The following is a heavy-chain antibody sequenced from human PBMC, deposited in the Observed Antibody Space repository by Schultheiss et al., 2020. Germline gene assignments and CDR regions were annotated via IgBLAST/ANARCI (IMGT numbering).Heavy chain of an antibody. D-gene: IGHD4-11*01. CDR2: IYSCGST. Sequence: GGSLRLSCAASGFTVSSNYMSWVRQAPGKGLEWVSVIYSCGSTYYADSVKGRFTISRDNSKNTLYLQMNSLRAEDTAVYYCARHPESTVTTFYYGMDVWGEGTTVTVAS. CDR3: ARHPESTVTTFYYGMDV. V-gene: IGHV3-66*02. J-gene: IGHJ6*04. CDR1: GFTVSSNY.